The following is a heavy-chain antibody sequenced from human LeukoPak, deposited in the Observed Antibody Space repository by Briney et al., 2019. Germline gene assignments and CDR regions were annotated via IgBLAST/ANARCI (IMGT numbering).Heavy chain of an antibody. CDR2: INHSGST. Sequence: PSETLSLTCAVYGGSFSGYYWSWIRQPPGKGLEWIGEINHSGSTNYNPSLKSRVTISVDTSKNQFSLKLSSVTAADTAVYYCATQNSYGNDWGQGTLVTVSS. CDR1: GGSFSGYY. V-gene: IGHV4-34*01. CDR3: ATQNSYGND. J-gene: IGHJ4*02. D-gene: IGHD5-18*01.